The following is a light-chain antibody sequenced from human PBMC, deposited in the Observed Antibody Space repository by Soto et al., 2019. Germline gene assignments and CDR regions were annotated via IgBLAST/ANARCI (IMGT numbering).Light chain of an antibody. J-gene: IGLJ2*01. CDR1: NIGSKS. CDR2: DDS. Sequence: SSELTQPPSVSVAPGQTARITCGGTNIGSKSVHWYQQKPGQAPVLVVYDDSDRPSGIPDGFSGSNSGNTATLTISRVEAGDEADYYCQVWDSSSDHVVFGGGTKLTVL. CDR3: QVWDSSSDHVV. V-gene: IGLV3-21*02.